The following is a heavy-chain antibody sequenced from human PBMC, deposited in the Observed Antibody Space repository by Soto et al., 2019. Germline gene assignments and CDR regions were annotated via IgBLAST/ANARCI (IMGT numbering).Heavy chain of an antibody. D-gene: IGHD1-26*01. CDR2: IWYDGSNK. Sequence: GGSLRLSCAASGFTFSSYGMHWVRQAPGKGLEWVAVIWYDGSNKYYADSVKGRFTISRDNSKNTLYLQMNSLRAEDTAVYYCARDSVHSGSFDYWGQGTLVTVSS. CDR3: ARDSVHSGSFDY. V-gene: IGHV3-33*01. J-gene: IGHJ4*02. CDR1: GFTFSSYG.